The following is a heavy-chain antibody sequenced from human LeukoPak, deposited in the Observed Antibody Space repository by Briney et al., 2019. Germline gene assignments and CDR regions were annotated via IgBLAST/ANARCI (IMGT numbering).Heavy chain of an antibody. CDR1: GFTFRDYS. Sequence: GGSLRLSCAASGFTFRDYSMNWVRQAPGKGLEGISYIWIDSGNTNYAASVKGRFTISGDKAKNSLYLQMNSLRVEDTAVYYCARDYKYAFDNWGQGTLVTVSS. V-gene: IGHV3-48*01. CDR3: ARDYKYAFDN. J-gene: IGHJ4*02. CDR2: IWIDSGNT. D-gene: IGHD5-24*01.